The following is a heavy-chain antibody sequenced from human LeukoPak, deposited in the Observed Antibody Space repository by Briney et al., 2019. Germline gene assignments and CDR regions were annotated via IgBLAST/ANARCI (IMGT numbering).Heavy chain of an antibody. CDR1: GYTFTSYD. V-gene: IGHV1-8*01. J-gene: IGHJ5*02. Sequence: WASVKVSCKASGYTFTSYDINWVRQATGQGLEWMGWMNPNSGNTGYAQKFQGRVTMTRNTSISTAYMELSSLRSEDTAVYYCARGADIVVVPAAGAAYNWFDPWGQGTLVTVSS. CDR3: ARGADIVVVPAAGAAYNWFDP. CDR2: MNPNSGNT. D-gene: IGHD2-2*01.